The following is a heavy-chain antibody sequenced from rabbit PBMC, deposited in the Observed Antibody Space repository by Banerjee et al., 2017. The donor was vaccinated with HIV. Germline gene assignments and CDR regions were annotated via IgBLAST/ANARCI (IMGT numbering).Heavy chain of an antibody. CDR2: IAAGSSGST. D-gene: IGHD1-1*01. CDR3: ARDLPISGGYSFDL. J-gene: IGHJ4*01. CDR1: GFSFSDNYY. Sequence: QSLEESGGGLVQPEGSLTLTCTASGFSFSDNYYMCWVRQAPGKGLEWIACIAAGSSGSTYYASWAKGRFTISKTSSTTVTLQMTSLTAADTATYFCARDLPISGGYSFDLWGPGTLVTVS. V-gene: IGHV1S40*01.